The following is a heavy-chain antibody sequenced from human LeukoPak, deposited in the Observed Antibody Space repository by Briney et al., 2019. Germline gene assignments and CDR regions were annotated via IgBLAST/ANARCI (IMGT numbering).Heavy chain of an antibody. CDR1: GFTFSSYA. J-gene: IGHJ4*02. D-gene: IGHD3-3*02. CDR3: AKAKSHFWSALDY. V-gene: IGHV3-23*01. CDR2: ISGSDNST. Sequence: PGGSLRLSCAASGFTFSSYAMNWVRQAPGKGLEWISTISGSDNSTYYADSVKGRFTITRDNSKNTLYLQMNSLRAADTAVYYCAKAKSHFWSALDYWGKGTLVTVSS.